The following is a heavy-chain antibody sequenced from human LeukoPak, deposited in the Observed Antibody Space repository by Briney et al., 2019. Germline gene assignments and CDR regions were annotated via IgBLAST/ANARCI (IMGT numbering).Heavy chain of an antibody. V-gene: IGHV3-43*02. CDR1: GFTFSSYS. Sequence: GGSLRLSCAASGFTFSSYSMSWVRQAPGKGLEWVSLISGDGGSTYYADFVKGRFTISRDNSKNSLYLQMSSLRIEDTALYYCARDTLSGRYWATRTNFDYWGQGTLVTVSS. CDR3: ARDTLSGRYWATRTNFDY. J-gene: IGHJ4*02. CDR2: ISGDGGST. D-gene: IGHD1-26*01.